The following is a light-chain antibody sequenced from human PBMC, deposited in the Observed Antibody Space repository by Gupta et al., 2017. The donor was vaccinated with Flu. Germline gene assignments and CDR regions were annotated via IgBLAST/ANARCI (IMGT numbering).Light chain of an antibody. V-gene: IGLV2-11*01. CDR3: CSFAGSYTWV. CDR1: VVDVGGYNY. J-gene: IGLJ3*02. CDR2: DVT. Sequence: VTIPCTEAVVDVGGYNYVSWHQQHQGKAPMVMNYDVTKRPSGVPYRFSGSKAGTAASLTIAGLQAEDEAYYYCCSFAGSYTWVFGGGTKVTVL.